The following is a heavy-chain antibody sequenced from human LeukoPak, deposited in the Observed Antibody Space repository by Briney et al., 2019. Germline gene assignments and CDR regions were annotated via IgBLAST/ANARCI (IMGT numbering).Heavy chain of an antibody. D-gene: IGHD3-22*01. CDR1: GGSFSGYY. J-gene: IGHJ6*03. CDR3: AGPHDSSGYQQYYYYMDV. Sequence: SETLSLTCAVYGGSFSGYYWSWIRQPPGKGLEWIGEINHSGSTNYNPSLKSRVTISVYTSKNQFSLKLSSVTAADTAVYYCAGPHDSSGYQQYYYYMDVWGKGTTVTVSS. V-gene: IGHV4-34*01. CDR2: INHSGST.